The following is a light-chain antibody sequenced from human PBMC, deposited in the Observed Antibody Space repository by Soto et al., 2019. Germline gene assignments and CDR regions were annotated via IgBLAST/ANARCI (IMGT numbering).Light chain of an antibody. Sequence: QSVLTQPPSASGTPGQRVTISCSGSSSNIGRNTVKWYRQLPGTAPKLLIGSSDQRPSGVPDRFSGSQSGTSASLAFSGLQSEDEADYICAAWDDSLNAWAFGGGTQLTVL. CDR1: SSNIGRNT. CDR2: SSD. CDR3: AAWDDSLNAWA. V-gene: IGLV1-44*01. J-gene: IGLJ3*02.